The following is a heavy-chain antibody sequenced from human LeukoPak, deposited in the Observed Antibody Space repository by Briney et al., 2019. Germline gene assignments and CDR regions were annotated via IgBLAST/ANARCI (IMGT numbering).Heavy chain of an antibody. D-gene: IGHD2-2*02. CDR3: ARDVLGYCSSTSCYTLDY. CDR2: IYTSGST. V-gene: IGHV4-61*02. J-gene: IGHJ4*02. Sequence: SQTLSLTCTVSGGSISSGSYYWSWLRQPAGKGLEWIGRIYTSGSTNYNPSLKSRVTISVDTSKNQFSLKLSSVTAADTAVYYCARDVLGYCSSTSCYTLDYWGQGTLVTVSS. CDR1: GGSISSGSYY.